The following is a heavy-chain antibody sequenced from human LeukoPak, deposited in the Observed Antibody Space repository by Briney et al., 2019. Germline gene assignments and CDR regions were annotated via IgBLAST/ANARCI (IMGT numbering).Heavy chain of an antibody. V-gene: IGHV3-23*01. CDR1: GFTFSSYA. Sequence: QSGGSLRLSCAPSGFTFSSYAMSWVRQAPGKGVEWVSTIRSSGGSTYYADSVKARFTISRDNSKHTLYLQMKSLRAEHTAIYYCAKVVGATTRGYFVYWGEGALVTVSS. J-gene: IGHJ4*02. CDR3: AKVVGATTRGYFVY. D-gene: IGHD1-26*01. CDR2: IRSSGGST.